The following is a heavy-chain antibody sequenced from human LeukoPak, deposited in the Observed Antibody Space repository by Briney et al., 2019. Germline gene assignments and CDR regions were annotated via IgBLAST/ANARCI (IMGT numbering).Heavy chain of an antibody. D-gene: IGHD6-13*01. CDR1: GGSFSGYY. J-gene: IGHJ3*01. CDR3: ARGPARIAAAAY. CDR2: INHSGST. Sequence: SETLSLTCAVYGGSFSGYYWSWIRQPPGKGLEWIGEINHSGSTNYNPSLKSRVTISVDTSKNQFSLKLRSVTAADTAVYYCARGPARIAAAAYWGQGTMVTVSS. V-gene: IGHV4-34*01.